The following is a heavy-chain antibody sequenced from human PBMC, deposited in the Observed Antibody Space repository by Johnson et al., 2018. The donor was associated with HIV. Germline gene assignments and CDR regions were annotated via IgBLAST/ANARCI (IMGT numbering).Heavy chain of an antibody. Sequence: EVQLVEYGGGLVQPGGSLRLSCAGSGFTFNNYWMGWVRQAPGRGLEWVANIKQDGSEKFYVDSVKGRFTISRDNAENSLYLQMNSLRAEDTAVYYCARANYYHNWGQGTMVTVSS. CDR2: IKQDGSEK. J-gene: IGHJ3*02. CDR1: GFTFNNYW. V-gene: IGHV3-7*01. CDR3: ARANYYHN. D-gene: IGHD3-10*01.